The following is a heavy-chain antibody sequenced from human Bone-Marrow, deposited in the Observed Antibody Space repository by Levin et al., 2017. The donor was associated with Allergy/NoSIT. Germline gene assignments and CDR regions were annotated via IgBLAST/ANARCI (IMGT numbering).Heavy chain of an antibody. J-gene: IGHJ4*02. CDR3: ARDASYRSDWLSDF. CDR1: AYNFDSYG. Sequence: PRASVKVSCKGSAYNFDSYGITWVRQAPGQGLEWMGWISISKGDTNYAQKFQGRVTMTRDISTQTAYMELKRLRSDDTAVYYCARDASYRSDWLSDFWGQGTRVTVSS. CDR2: ISISKGDT. V-gene: IGHV1-18*01. D-gene: IGHD6-19*01.